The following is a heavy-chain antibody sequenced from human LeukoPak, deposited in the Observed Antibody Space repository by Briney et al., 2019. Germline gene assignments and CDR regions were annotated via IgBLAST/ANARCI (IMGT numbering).Heavy chain of an antibody. CDR3: ARVPPSTTPHYYYYYGMDV. Sequence: GASVKVSYKASGGTFSSYAISWVRQAPGQGLEWMGGIIPIFGTANYAQKFQGRVTITADESTSTAYMELSSLRSEDTAVYYCARVPPSTTPHYYYYYGMDVWGQGTTVTVSS. CDR1: GGTFSSYA. V-gene: IGHV1-69*13. D-gene: IGHD2-15*01. CDR2: IIPIFGTA. J-gene: IGHJ6*02.